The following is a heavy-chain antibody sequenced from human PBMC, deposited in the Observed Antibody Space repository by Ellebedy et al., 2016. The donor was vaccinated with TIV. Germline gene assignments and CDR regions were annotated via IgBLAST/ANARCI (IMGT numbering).Heavy chain of an antibody. CDR2: IYPGDSDT. CDR1: GYSFTSYW. J-gene: IGHJ3*02. D-gene: IGHD4-23*01. V-gene: IGHV5-51*01. Sequence: GESLKISCKGSGYSFTSYWIGWVRQMPGKGLEWMGIIYPGDSDTRYSPSFQGQVTISADKSVSTAYLQWSSLKASDTAVYYCARRKGTTVVTNDAFDIWGQGTMVTVSS. CDR3: ARRKGTTVVTNDAFDI.